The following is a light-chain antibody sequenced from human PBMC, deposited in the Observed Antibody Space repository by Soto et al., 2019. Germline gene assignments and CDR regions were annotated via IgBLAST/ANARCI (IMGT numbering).Light chain of an antibody. Sequence: QSALTQPASVSGSPGQSIPISCTGTSSDVGGYNSVSWYQQHPGKAPPLMIYAVSNRPSGVSNRFSGSKSGTTASLTISGLQAEDEADYYCSSYTSSSTLVFGGGTKLTVL. CDR2: AVS. V-gene: IGLV2-14*01. CDR3: SSYTSSSTLV. CDR1: SSDVGGYNS. J-gene: IGLJ2*01.